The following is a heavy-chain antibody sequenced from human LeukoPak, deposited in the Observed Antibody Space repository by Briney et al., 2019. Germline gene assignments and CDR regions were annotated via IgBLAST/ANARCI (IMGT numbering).Heavy chain of an antibody. J-gene: IGHJ4*02. CDR3: ASRGYRSGGFDD. V-gene: IGHV1-8*01. Sequence: ASVKVSCKASGYTLTSYDINWVRQATGQGLEWMGWMNPNSGNTGYAQKFQGRATMSTNTSMSTAYMELGSLRSEDTAVYDCASRGYRSGGFDDWGQGTLVTAPS. D-gene: IGHD6-19*01. CDR2: MNPNSGNT. CDR1: GYTLTSYD.